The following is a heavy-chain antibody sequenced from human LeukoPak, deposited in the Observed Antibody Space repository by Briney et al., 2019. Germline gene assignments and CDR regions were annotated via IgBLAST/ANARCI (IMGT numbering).Heavy chain of an antibody. Sequence: ASVKVSCKASGYTFTSYGISWVRQAPGQGLEWMGWISAYNGNTNYAQQLQVRVTMTTDASTSTAYMERRSLRSDYTAVYYCARVDRAMVPHFDYWGQGTLVTVSS. D-gene: IGHD5-18*01. CDR2: ISAYNGNT. CDR3: ARVDRAMVPHFDY. J-gene: IGHJ4*02. V-gene: IGHV1-18*01. CDR1: GYTFTSYG.